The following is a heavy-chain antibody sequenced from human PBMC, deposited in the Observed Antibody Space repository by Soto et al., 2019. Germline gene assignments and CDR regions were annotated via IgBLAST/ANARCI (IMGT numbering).Heavy chain of an antibody. D-gene: IGHD6-25*01. CDR2: VYHSGTS. CDR3: ARDPARLHYFAS. J-gene: IGHJ4*02. CDR1: GGSVSSGSYS. V-gene: IGHV4-30-2*01. Sequence: QLQLQESGSGLVKPSQTLSLTCTVSGGSVSSGSYSWSWIRQPPGKGREWIGYVYHSGTSYYTPSLKGRVTISLDRSKTQVSLTLPSVTAADTAVYYCARDPARLHYFASWGQGILVTVSS.